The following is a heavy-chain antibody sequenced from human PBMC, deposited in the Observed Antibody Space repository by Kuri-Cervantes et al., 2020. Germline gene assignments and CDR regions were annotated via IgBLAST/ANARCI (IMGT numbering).Heavy chain of an antibody. CDR1: GFTFSSYA. D-gene: IGHD3-22*01. Sequence: LSLTCAASGFTFSSYAMSWVRQAPGKGLEWVSAISGSGGSTYYADSVKGRFTISRDNSKNTLYLQMNSLRAEDTAVYYCARDPYYYDSSGYPYYWGQGTLVTVSS. CDR2: ISGSGGST. V-gene: IGHV3-23*01. J-gene: IGHJ4*02. CDR3: ARDPYYYDSSGYPYY.